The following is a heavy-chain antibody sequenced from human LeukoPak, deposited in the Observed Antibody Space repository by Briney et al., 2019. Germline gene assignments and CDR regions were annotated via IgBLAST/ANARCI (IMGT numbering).Heavy chain of an antibody. CDR3: ARGAIFYYMDV. Sequence: ASVKVSCKASGFTFTGYYMHWVRQAPGQGLEWMGWINPNSGGTNYAQKFQGRVTMTRDTSITTAYMELTSLRSDDTAVYYCARGAIFYYMDVWGKGTTVTISS. CDR1: GFTFTGYY. V-gene: IGHV1-2*02. CDR2: INPNSGGT. J-gene: IGHJ6*03. D-gene: IGHD3-9*01.